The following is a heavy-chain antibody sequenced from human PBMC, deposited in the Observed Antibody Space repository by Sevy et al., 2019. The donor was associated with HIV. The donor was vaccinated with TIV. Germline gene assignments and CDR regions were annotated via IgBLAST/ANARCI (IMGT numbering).Heavy chain of an antibody. D-gene: IGHD3-22*01. CDR3: ASGKNYFDSSGYYSGSLASPP. CDR2: ISYDGSNK. Sequence: GGSLRLSCAASGFTFSSYSIHWVRQVPGKGLEWVAVISYDGSNKHYADSVKGRFTISRDNSKNTLYLQMNSLRPEDTAVYYCASGKNYFDSSGYYSGSLASPPWGQGTLVTVSS. CDR1: GFTFSSYS. V-gene: IGHV3-30-3*01. J-gene: IGHJ4*02.